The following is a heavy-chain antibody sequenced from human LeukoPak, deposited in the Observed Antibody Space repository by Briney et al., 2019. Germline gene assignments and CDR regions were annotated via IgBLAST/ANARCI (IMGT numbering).Heavy chain of an antibody. CDR3: ARDENYSGYDWADAFDI. D-gene: IGHD5-12*01. J-gene: IGHJ3*02. CDR2: ISSSSSYI. Sequence: PGGSLRLSCAASGFTFSSYSMNWVRQAPGKGLEWVSSISSSSSYIYYADSVKGRFTISRDNAKNSLYLQMNSLRAEDTAVYYCARDENYSGYDWADAFDIWGQGTMVTVSS. CDR1: GFTFSSYS. V-gene: IGHV3-21*01.